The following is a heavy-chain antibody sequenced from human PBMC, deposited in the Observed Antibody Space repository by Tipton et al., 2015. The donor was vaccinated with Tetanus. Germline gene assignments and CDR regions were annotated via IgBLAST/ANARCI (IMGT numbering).Heavy chain of an antibody. CDR1: GGSISSSSYY. V-gene: IGHV4-39*01. CDR2: IYYSGST. D-gene: IGHD1-26*01. J-gene: IGHJ3*02. Sequence: LVKPTETLSLTCAVYGGSISSSSYYWGWIRQPPGKGLEWIGSIYYSGSTYYNPSLKSRVTISVDTSKNQFSLKLSSVTAADTAVYYCAEKHKAVGGSYFHYAFDIWGQGTMVTVSS. CDR3: AEKHKAVGGSYFHYAFDI.